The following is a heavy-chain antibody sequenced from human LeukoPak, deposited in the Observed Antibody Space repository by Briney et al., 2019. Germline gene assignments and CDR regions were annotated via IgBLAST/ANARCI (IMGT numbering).Heavy chain of an antibody. J-gene: IGHJ3*02. CDR3: ARHVEADVDTAADDAFDI. Sequence: GESLKISCKGSGYKFTNYWIAWVRQMPGQGLEWLGIIYPRDSDTRYSPSFQGQVSISVDKSISTAYLQWSSLKASDTAMYYCARHVEADVDTAADDAFDIWGQGTMVTVSS. CDR1: GYKFTNYW. D-gene: IGHD5-18*01. CDR2: IYPRDSDT. V-gene: IGHV5-51*01.